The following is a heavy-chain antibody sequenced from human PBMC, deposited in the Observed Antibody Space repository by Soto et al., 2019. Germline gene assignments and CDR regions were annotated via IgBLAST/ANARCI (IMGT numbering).Heavy chain of an antibody. CDR3: AVGAGIAARRQNYYYYGMDV. V-gene: IGHV1-69*13. J-gene: IGHJ6*02. CDR2: IIPIFGTA. CDR1: GGTFSSYA. Sequence: GASVKVSCKASGGTFSSYAISWVRQAPGQGLEWMGGIIPIFGTANYAQKFQGRVTITADESTSTAYMELSSLRSEDTAVYYCAVGAGIAARRQNYYYYGMDVWGQGTTVTVSS. D-gene: IGHD6-6*01.